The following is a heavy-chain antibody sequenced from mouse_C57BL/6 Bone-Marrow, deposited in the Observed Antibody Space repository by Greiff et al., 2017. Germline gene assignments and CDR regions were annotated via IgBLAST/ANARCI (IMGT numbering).Heavy chain of an antibody. CDR3: ATLYGNYPSWFAY. V-gene: IGHV5-6*01. Sequence: EVQLQESGGDLVKPGGSLKLSCAASGFTFSSYGMSWVRQTPDKRLAWVATISSGGSYTYYPDSVKGRFTISRDNATNTLYLQMSSLKSEDTAMYYCATLYGNYPSWFAYWGQGTLVTVSA. CDR2: ISSGGSYT. D-gene: IGHD2-1*01. J-gene: IGHJ3*01. CDR1: GFTFSSYG.